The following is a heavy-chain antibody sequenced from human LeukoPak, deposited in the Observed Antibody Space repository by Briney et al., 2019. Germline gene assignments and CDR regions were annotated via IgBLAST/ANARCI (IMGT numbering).Heavy chain of an antibody. Sequence: SETLSLTCTVSGGSISSYYWSWIRQPPGKGLEWIGYIYYSGSTNYNPSLKSRVTISVDTSKNQFSLKLSSVTAADTAVYYCAGENSSGWGGAVDYWGQGTLVTVSS. CDR2: IYYSGST. V-gene: IGHV4-59*01. CDR3: AGENSSGWGGAVDY. D-gene: IGHD6-19*01. J-gene: IGHJ4*02. CDR1: GGSISSYY.